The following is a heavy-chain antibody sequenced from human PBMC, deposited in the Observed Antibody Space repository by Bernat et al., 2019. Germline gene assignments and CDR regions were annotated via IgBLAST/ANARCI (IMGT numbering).Heavy chain of an antibody. V-gene: IGHV3-9*01. CDR1: GFTFDDYA. Sequence: EVQLVESGGGLVQPGRSLRLSCAASGFTFDDYAMHWVRQAPGKGLEWVSGISWNSGSIGYADSVKGRFTISRDNAKNSLYLQRNSLRAEDTALYYCAKDTGPYYYDSRGDNWFDPWGKGTLVTVSS. J-gene: IGHJ5*02. CDR3: AKDTGPYYYDSRGDNWFDP. CDR2: ISWNSGSI. D-gene: IGHD3-22*01.